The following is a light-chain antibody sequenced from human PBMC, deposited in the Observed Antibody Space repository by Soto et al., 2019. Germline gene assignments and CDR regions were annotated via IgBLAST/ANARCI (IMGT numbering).Light chain of an antibody. CDR1: QSISSW. J-gene: IGKJ5*01. CDR2: KAS. V-gene: IGKV1-5*03. CDR3: QQYNSYPT. Sequence: DIQMTQSPSTLSASVGDRVTITCRASQSISSWFAWYQQKPGKAPNLLIYKASSLESVVPSRFSGSGSGTEFTLTISSLQPDDFATYYCQQYNSYPTFGQGTRLEIK.